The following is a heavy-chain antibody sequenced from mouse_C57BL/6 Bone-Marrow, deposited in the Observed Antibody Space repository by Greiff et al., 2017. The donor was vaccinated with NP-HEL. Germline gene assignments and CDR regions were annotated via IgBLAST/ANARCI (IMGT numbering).Heavy chain of an antibody. CDR3: VSGGPFAY. V-gene: IGHV2-5*01. D-gene: IGHD6-2*01. CDR1: GFSLTGYC. Sequence: QVQLQQSGPGLVQPSQCLSITCTVSGFSLTGYCVHWVRQSPGKGLEWLGVIWSGGSTDYNAAFMSRLSITKNNSTSQVFLKMNSLQADDTARYYGVSGGPFAYWGQGTLVTVSA. CDR2: IWSGGST. J-gene: IGHJ3*01.